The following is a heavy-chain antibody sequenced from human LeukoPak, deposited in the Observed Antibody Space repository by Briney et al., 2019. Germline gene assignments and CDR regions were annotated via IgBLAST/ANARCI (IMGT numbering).Heavy chain of an antibody. CDR1: GGSFSGYY. Sequence: SETLSLTCAVYGGSFSGYYWSWIRQPPGKGLEWIGEINHSGSTNYNPSLKSRVTISVDTSKNQFSLKLSSVTAADTAVYYCVRRPYIAAAPDYWGQGTLVTVSS. CDR2: INHSGST. V-gene: IGHV4-34*01. J-gene: IGHJ4*02. D-gene: IGHD6-13*01. CDR3: VRRPYIAAAPDY.